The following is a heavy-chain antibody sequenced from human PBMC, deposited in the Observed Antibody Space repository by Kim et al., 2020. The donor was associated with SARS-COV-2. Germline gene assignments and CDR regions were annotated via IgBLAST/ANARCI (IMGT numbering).Heavy chain of an antibody. V-gene: IGHV4-59*01. D-gene: IGHD3-9*01. CDR3: ARDRIDYDILTGSRYYGM. CDR2: IYYSGRT. J-gene: IGHJ6*01. Sequence: SETLSLTCTVSGGSISSYYWSWIRQPPGKGLEWIGYIYYSGRTNYNPSLKSRVTISVDTSKNQFSLKLSSVTAADPAVYYCARDRIDYDILTGSRYYGM. CDR1: GGSISSYY.